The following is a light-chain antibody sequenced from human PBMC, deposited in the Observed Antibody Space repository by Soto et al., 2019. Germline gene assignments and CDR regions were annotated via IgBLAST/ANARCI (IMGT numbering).Light chain of an antibody. CDR3: HQYGGSPQT. CDR2: GAS. J-gene: IGKJ1*01. V-gene: IGKV3-20*01. CDR1: QSVSNH. Sequence: EIVLTQSPGTLSLSRGARATLSCRASQSVSNHLAWYQRKPGQAPRLLIYGASSRATGIPDRFSGSGSGTDFTLTISRLEPEDFAVYYCHQYGGSPQTFGQGTKV.